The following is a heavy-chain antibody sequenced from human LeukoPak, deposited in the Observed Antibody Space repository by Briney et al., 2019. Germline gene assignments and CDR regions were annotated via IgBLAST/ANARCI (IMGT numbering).Heavy chain of an antibody. D-gene: IGHD1-26*01. CDR2: ISGSGGSA. J-gene: IGHJ4*02. Sequence: GGSLRLSCAASGFTFSSYAMSWVRQAPGKGLEWVSAISGSGGSAYYADSVKGRFTISRDNSKNTLYLQMNSLRAEDTAVYYCAKGASIVGATIGGYWGQGTLVTVSS. CDR1: GFTFSSYA. V-gene: IGHV3-23*01. CDR3: AKGASIVGATIGGY.